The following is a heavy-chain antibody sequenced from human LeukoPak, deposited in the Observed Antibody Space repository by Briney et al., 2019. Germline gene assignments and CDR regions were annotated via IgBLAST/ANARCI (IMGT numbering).Heavy chain of an antibody. CDR1: GFTFSSYA. J-gene: IGHJ4*02. V-gene: IGHV3-23*01. CDR3: AKGTYIVVVPAAIDY. Sequence: GGSLRLSCAASGFTFSSYAMSWVRQAPGKGLEWVSAISGSGGSTYYADSVKGRFTISRDNSKNTLYLQMNRLRAEDTAVYYCAKGTYIVVVPAAIDYWGQGTLVTVSS. D-gene: IGHD2-2*01. CDR2: ISGSGGST.